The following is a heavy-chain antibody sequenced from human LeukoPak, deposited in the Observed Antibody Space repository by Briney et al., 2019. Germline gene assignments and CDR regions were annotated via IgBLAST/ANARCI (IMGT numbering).Heavy chain of an antibody. CDR3: ARRGGIDYGDYVGWFDP. CDR1: GFSVSSNY. Sequence: PGGSLRLSCAASGFSVSSNYMSWVRQAPGKGLEWVSVIYSGGSTYYADSVKGRFTISRDNSKNTLYLQMNSLRAEDTAVYYCARRGGIDYGDYVGWFDPGGQGTLVTVSS. J-gene: IGHJ5*02. CDR2: IYSGGST. V-gene: IGHV3-66*02. D-gene: IGHD4-17*01.